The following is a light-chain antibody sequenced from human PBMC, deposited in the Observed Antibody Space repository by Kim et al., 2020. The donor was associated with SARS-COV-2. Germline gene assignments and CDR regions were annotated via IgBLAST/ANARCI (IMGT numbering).Light chain of an antibody. CDR2: SNH. CDR1: SSNVRTNG. V-gene: IGLV1-44*01. J-gene: IGLJ3*02. CDR3: AAWDGSLNGWV. Sequence: QSGTIYCSGRSSNVRTNGISSYQQLPGMAPNLLMHSNHQRLSGVPDRFSGSKSGTSGSLTIRGLQSEDEAEYHCAAWDGSLNGWVFGGGTQLTVL.